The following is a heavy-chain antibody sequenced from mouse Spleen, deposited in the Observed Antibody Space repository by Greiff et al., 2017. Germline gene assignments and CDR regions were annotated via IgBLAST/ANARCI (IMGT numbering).Heavy chain of an antibody. CDR2: IWSGGST. Sequence: VMLVESGPGLVQPSQSLSITCTVSGFSLTSYGVHWVRQSPGKGLEWLGVIWSGGSTDYNAAFISRLSISKDNSKSQVFFKMNSLQADDTAIYYCARNSGYGDLYYAMDYWGQGTSVTVSS. V-gene: IGHV2-2*01. D-gene: IGHD2-13*01. J-gene: IGHJ4*01. CDR3: ARNSGYGDLYYAMDY. CDR1: GFSLTSYG.